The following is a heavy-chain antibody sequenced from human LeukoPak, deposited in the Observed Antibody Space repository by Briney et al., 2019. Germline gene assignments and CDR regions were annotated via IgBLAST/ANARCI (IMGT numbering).Heavy chain of an antibody. V-gene: IGHV1-69*13. Sequence: SVKVSCKASGGTFSSYAINWVRQAPGQGLEWIGGIIPIFGTANYAQKFQGRVTITADESTSTAYMELSSLRSEDTAVYYCARALHLELHSYLDSWGQGTLVTVSS. CDR3: ARALHLELHSYLDS. D-gene: IGHD1-1*01. CDR2: IIPIFGTA. CDR1: GGTFSSYA. J-gene: IGHJ4*02.